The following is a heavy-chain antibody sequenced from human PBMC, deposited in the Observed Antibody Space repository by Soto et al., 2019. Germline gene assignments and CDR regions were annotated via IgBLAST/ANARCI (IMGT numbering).Heavy chain of an antibody. CDR2: ISGSGGST. Sequence: GGSLRLSCAASGFTFSSYAMSWVRQAPGKGPEWVSAISGSGGSTYYADSVKGRFTISRDNSKNTLYLQMNSLRAEDTAVYYSAKEVVVAATDSYFDYWGQGTLVTAPQ. V-gene: IGHV3-23*01. CDR1: GFTFSSYA. CDR3: AKEVVVAATDSYFDY. D-gene: IGHD2-15*01. J-gene: IGHJ4*02.